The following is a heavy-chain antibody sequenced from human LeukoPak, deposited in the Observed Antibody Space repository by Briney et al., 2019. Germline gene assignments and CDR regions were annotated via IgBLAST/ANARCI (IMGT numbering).Heavy chain of an antibody. J-gene: IGHJ4*02. CDR3: ARGFPTLFDY. Sequence: SETLSLTCTVSGGSISSYYWSWIRQPQGKVLEWIGYIYYSGSTNYNPSLKSRVTISVDTSKNQFSLKLSSVTAADTAVYYCARGFPTLFDYWGQGTLVTVSS. CDR2: IYYSGST. V-gene: IGHV4-59*01. CDR1: GGSISSYY.